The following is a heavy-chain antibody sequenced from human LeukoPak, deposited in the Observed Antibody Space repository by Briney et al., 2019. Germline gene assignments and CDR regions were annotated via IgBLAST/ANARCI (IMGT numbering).Heavy chain of an antibody. CDR2: ISWDGGST. Sequence: PGGSLRLSCAASGFTFSSYAMSWVRQAPGKGLEWVSLISWDGGSTYYADSVKGRFTISRDNAKNTLYLQMNSLRAEDTAVYYCARGDWYGGSFDYWGQGTLVTVSS. CDR1: GFTFSSYA. V-gene: IGHV3-23*01. J-gene: IGHJ4*02. CDR3: ARGDWYGGSFDY. D-gene: IGHD3/OR15-3a*01.